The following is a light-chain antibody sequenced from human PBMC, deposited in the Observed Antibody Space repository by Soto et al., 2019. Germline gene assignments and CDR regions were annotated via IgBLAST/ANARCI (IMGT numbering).Light chain of an antibody. Sequence: DIQMTQSPSTLSASVGDRVTITCRASQSISSWLAWYQQKPGKAPKLLIYKASSLQSGVPSTFSGSGSGTEFTLTISSLQPDDFATYYCQQYNTYPYTFGQGTKLELK. CDR2: KAS. V-gene: IGKV1-5*03. CDR1: QSISSW. CDR3: QQYNTYPYT. J-gene: IGKJ2*01.